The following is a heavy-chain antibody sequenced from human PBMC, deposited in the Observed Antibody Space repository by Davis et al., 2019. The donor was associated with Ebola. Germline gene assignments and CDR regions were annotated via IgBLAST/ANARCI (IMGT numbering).Heavy chain of an antibody. V-gene: IGHV3-11*01. CDR2: ISSSGSTI. CDR3: AKNIADIVLVPAAIRVTLYGMDV. D-gene: IGHD2-2*01. CDR1: GFTFSDYY. J-gene: IGHJ6*02. Sequence: GESLKISCAASGFTFSDYYMSWIRQAPGKGLEWVSYISSSGSTIYYADSVKGRFTISRDNAKNSLYLQMNSLRAEDTAVYYCAKNIADIVLVPAAIRVTLYGMDVWGQGTTVTVSS.